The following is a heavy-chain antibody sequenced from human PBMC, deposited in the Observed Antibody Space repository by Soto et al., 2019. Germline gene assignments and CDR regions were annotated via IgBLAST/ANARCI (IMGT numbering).Heavy chain of an antibody. CDR2: LNPKSGGT. J-gene: IGHJ4*02. D-gene: IGHD3-10*01. Sequence: ASVKVSCKASGYPFSDYYMHWVRQAPGQGLEWMGWLNPKSGGTHYAQKLQGRVTMTSDTSISTAYMELSRLRSDDTAVYYCAREATYYGSRWGQGTLVTVSS. CDR3: AREATYYGSR. V-gene: IGHV1-2*02. CDR1: GYPFSDYY.